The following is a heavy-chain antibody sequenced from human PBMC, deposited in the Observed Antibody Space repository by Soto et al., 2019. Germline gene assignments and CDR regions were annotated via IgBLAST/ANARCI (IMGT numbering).Heavy chain of an antibody. J-gene: IGHJ4*02. Sequence: ASVKVSCKASGYTFTNYAMHWVRQAPGQRLEWMGWINADNGNTKYSQNFQGRVTITRDTSASTAYMELSSLRSEDTAVYYCAREKPYDSSGQLDYWGQGTQVTVSS. CDR2: INADNGNT. V-gene: IGHV1-3*01. CDR3: AREKPYDSSGQLDY. D-gene: IGHD3-22*01. CDR1: GYTFTNYA.